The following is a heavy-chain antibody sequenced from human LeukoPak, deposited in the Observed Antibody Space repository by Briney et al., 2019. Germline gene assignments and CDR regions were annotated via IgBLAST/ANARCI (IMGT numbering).Heavy chain of an antibody. CDR2: IYYSGIT. V-gene: IGHV4-59*08. D-gene: IGHD3-22*01. J-gene: IGHJ4*02. Sequence: SETPSLTCTVSGGSISSDYWSWIRQPPGKGLEWIGYIYYSGITNYNPSLKSRVTISVDTSKNQFSLKLSSVTAADTAVYYCARLHYDSSGYYFDYWGQGTLVTVSS. CDR1: GGSISSDY. CDR3: ARLHYDSSGYYFDY.